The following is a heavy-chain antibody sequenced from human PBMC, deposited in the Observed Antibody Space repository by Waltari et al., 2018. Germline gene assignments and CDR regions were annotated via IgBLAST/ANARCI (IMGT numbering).Heavy chain of an antibody. CDR2: INHSGST. CDR3: ATRYYYDSSGYRN. Sequence: QVQLQQWGAGLLKPSETLSLTCAVYGGSFSGYYWSWNRQPPGKGLEWIGEINHSGSTNYNPSLKSRVTISVDTSKNQFSLKLSSVTAADTAVYYCATRYYYDSSGYRNWGQGTLVTVSS. V-gene: IGHV4-34*01. CDR1: GGSFSGYY. J-gene: IGHJ4*02. D-gene: IGHD3-22*01.